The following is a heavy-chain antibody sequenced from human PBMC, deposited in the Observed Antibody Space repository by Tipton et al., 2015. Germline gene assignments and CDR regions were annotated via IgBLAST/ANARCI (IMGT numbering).Heavy chain of an antibody. CDR2: IYYNGST. CDR3: ARATGFGSGPLRNNYHHYGMDV. CDR1: GGSISSGGYY. Sequence: TLSLTCTVSGGSISSGGYYWSWIRQHPGKDLEWIGYIYYNGSTHYKPPLKSRVAISVDTSKNQFSLKLTSVTAADTAVYYCARATGFGSGPLRNNYHHYGMDVWGQGTTVTVSS. D-gene: IGHD3-3*01. J-gene: IGHJ6*02. V-gene: IGHV4-31*03.